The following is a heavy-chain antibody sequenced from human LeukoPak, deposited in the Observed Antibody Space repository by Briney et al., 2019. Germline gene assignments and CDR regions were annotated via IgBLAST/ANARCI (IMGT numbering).Heavy chain of an antibody. CDR3: ARGPWDYYDSSNYRTFDY. D-gene: IGHD3-22*01. Sequence: GGSLRLSCAASGFIFRDYYIHWVRQAPGKGLEWVSSISSSAGYMYYADSVEGRFTISRDNARNSLYLQMNTLRAEDTAVYYCARGPWDYYDSSNYRTFDYWGQGTLVTVSS. V-gene: IGHV3-21*01. CDR1: GFIFRDYY. J-gene: IGHJ4*02. CDR2: ISSSAGYM.